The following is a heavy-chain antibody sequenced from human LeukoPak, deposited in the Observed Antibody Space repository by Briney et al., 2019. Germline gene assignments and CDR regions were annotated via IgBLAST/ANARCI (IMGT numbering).Heavy chain of an antibody. CDR3: ARTPGYSGGLDY. D-gene: IGHD6-19*01. V-gene: IGHV4-59*01. CDR1: GDSISSYY. J-gene: IGHJ4*02. Sequence: SETLSLTCTVSGDSISSYYWSWIRQPPGKGLEWIGYIYYSGSTNYNPSLMSRVTISVDTSKNQFSLMLTSVTAADTAVYYCARTPGYSGGLDYWGQGTLVTVSS. CDR2: IYYSGST.